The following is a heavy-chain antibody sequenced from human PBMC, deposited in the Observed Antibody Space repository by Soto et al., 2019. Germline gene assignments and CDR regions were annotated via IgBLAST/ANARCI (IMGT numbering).Heavy chain of an antibody. CDR3: AMLHAADVSAF. Sequence: RQATGKGLEWVSGISVGGSTYYTDSVKGRFTISRDNSKNTMYLQMNSLRAEDTSTYYCAMLHAADVSAFWGQGTLV. J-gene: IGHJ4*02. D-gene: IGHD6-13*01. CDR2: ISVGGST. V-gene: IGHV3-23*01.